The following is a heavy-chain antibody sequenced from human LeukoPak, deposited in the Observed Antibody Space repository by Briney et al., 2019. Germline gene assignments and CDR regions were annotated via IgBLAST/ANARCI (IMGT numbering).Heavy chain of an antibody. D-gene: IGHD3-16*01. Sequence: ASVKVSCKASGYTFTGYYMHWVRQAPGQGLEWMGRINPNSGGTNYAQKFQGRVTMTRDTSTSTVYMELSSLRSEDTAVYYCARDWGSGELALDYWGQGTLVTVSS. CDR3: ARDWGSGELALDY. CDR2: INPNSGGT. V-gene: IGHV1-2*06. CDR1: GYTFTGYY. J-gene: IGHJ4*02.